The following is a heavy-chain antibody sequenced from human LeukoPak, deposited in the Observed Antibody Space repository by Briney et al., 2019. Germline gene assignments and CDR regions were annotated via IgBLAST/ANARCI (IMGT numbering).Heavy chain of an antibody. CDR3: AGGVVVPAAMRRRFDP. CDR2: TYYRSTWYN. CDR1: ADSVSSNSVT. D-gene: IGHD2-2*01. J-gene: IGHJ5*02. Sequence: SQTLSLTCAISADSVSSNSVTWNWIRQSPSRGLEWLGRTYYRSTWYNDYAVSVRGRITVNPDTSKNQFSLKLSSVTAADTAVYYCAGGVVVPAAMRRRFDPWGQGTLVTVSS. V-gene: IGHV6-1*01.